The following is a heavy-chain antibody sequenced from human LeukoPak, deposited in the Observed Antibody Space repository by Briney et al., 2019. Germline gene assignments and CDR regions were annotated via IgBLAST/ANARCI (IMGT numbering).Heavy chain of an antibody. Sequence: PGGSLRLSCVASGFFFDDYGMHWVRQPPGKGLVWVSRIYVDGHTTNYADSVKGRFTISRDNAKNTVYLEMNSLSVEDTATYYCIRDFRSADLWGQGTLVTVTS. J-gene: IGHJ5*02. CDR2: IYVDGHTT. V-gene: IGHV3-74*01. CDR1: GFFFDDYG. CDR3: IRDFRSADL.